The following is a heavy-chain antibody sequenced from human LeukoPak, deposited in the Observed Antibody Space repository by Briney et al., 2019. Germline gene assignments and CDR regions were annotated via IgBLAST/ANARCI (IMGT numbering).Heavy chain of an antibody. D-gene: IGHD3-22*01. CDR2: INPNSGGT. V-gene: IGHV1-2*02. Sequence: ASVKVSCKASGYTFTGYYMHWVRQAPGQGLEWMGWINPNSGGTNYAQKFQGRVTMTRDTSINTAYMELSRLRSDDTAVYYCARDPYYYDSSGYFPQPSWGQGTLVTVSS. CDR1: GYTFTGYY. CDR3: ARDPYYYDSSGYFPQPS. J-gene: IGHJ4*02.